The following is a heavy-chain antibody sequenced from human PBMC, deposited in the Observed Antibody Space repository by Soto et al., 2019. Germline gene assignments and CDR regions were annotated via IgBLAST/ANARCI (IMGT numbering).Heavy chain of an antibody. D-gene: IGHD3-3*01. CDR1: GYTFTSYG. V-gene: IGHV1-18*01. Sequence: VASVKVSCKASGYTFTSYGISWVRQAPGQGLEWMGWISVYNGNTNSAQNLQGRVTMTTDTSTSTAYMELRSLRSDDTAVYYCARVYDFWSGYSNPFDYWGQGTLVTVSS. J-gene: IGHJ4*02. CDR2: ISVYNGNT. CDR3: ARVYDFWSGYSNPFDY.